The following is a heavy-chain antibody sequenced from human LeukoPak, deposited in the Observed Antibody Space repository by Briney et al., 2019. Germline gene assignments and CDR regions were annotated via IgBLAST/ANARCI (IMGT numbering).Heavy chain of an antibody. CDR1: GASISNSFYY. V-gene: IGHV4-39*07. Sequence: PSETLSLTCTVSGASISNSFYYWGWIRQPPGTGLEWIGHIRYSGSTYHNPSLKSRVTVSVDTSKNQFSLKLSSVTAADTAVYYCASRWMTWKGLDVWGKGTTVTVSS. CDR2: IRYSGST. CDR3: ASRWMTWKGLDV. D-gene: IGHD5-12*01. J-gene: IGHJ6*04.